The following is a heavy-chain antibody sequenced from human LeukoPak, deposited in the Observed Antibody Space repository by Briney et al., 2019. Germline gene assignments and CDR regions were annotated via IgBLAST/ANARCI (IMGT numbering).Heavy chain of an antibody. Sequence: SETLSLTCTVSGGSVSRSPYYWGWIRQPPGKGLEWIGNIYYSGSTNYNPSLKSRVTISVDTSKNQFSLKLSSVTAADTAVYFCARVSWFPGTSYYYMDVWGKGTTVTVSS. J-gene: IGHJ6*03. CDR1: GGSVSRSPYY. V-gene: IGHV4-39*07. CDR2: IYYSGST. CDR3: ARVSWFPGTSYYYMDV. D-gene: IGHD1-1*01.